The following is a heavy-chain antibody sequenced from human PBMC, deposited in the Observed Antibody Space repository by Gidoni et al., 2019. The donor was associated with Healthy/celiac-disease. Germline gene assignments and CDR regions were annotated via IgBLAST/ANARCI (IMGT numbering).Heavy chain of an antibody. CDR1: GFTFSSYG. J-gene: IGHJ6*02. V-gene: IGHV3-33*01. CDR2: IWYDGSNK. D-gene: IGHD1-26*01. CDR3: ARDSVSKNYYYYGMDV. Sequence: QVQLVESGGGVVQPGRSLRLSCAASGFTFSSYGMHWVRQAPGKGLAGVAVIWYDGSNKYYADSVKGRFTISRDNSKNTLYLQMNSLRAEDTAVYYCARDSVSKNYYYYGMDVWGQGTTVTVSS.